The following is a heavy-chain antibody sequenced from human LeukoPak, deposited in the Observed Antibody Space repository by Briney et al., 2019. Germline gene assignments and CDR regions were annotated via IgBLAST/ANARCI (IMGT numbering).Heavy chain of an antibody. J-gene: IGHJ3*02. D-gene: IGHD5-12*01. Sequence: SETLSLTCAVSGGSISSSSYYWGWIRQPPGKGLEWIGSIYYSGSTYYNPSLKSRVTISVDTSKNQFSLKLSSVTAADTAVYYCARGVDIVASTSYGFDAFDIWGQGTMVTVSS. CDR2: IYYSGST. CDR1: GGSISSSSYY. CDR3: ARGVDIVASTSYGFDAFDI. V-gene: IGHV4-39*01.